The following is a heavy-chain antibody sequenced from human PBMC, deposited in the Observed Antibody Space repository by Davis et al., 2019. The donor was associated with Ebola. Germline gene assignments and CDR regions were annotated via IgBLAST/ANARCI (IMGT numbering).Heavy chain of an antibody. CDR3: ARVRSEYYDFWSGYDSFDP. V-gene: IGHV1-18*04. Sequence: AASVKVSCKASGYTFSGYYMHWVRQAPGQGLEWMGWISAYNGNTNYAQKLQGRVTMTTDTSTSTAYMELRSLRSDDTAVYYCARVRSEYYDFWSGYDSFDPWGQGTLVTVSS. D-gene: IGHD3-3*01. J-gene: IGHJ5*02. CDR1: GYTFSGYY. CDR2: ISAYNGNT.